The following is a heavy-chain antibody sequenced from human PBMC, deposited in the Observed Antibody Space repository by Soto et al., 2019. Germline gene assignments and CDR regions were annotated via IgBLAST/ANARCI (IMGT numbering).Heavy chain of an antibody. Sequence: SETLSLTCGVSGDSVSSVNWWSWVRQAPGKGLEWIGEIYHSGTTNYNPSLTGRVTMSVEKSKNQFSLNLTSVTAADTAVYYCATGAAFVTHTPFDSCGKGTLVTVSS. V-gene: IGHV4-4*02. CDR1: GDSVSSVNW. J-gene: IGHJ5*01. CDR3: ATGAAFVTHTPFDS. D-gene: IGHD2-15*01. CDR2: IYHSGTT.